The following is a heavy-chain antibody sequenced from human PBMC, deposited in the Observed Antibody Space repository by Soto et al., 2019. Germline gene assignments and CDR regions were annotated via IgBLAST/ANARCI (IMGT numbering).Heavy chain of an antibody. CDR1: GGSISSYY. V-gene: IGHV4-59*01. D-gene: IGHD3-10*01. CDR2: IYYSGST. CDR3: ARDTTQVVRGVIHYYYYGMDV. J-gene: IGHJ6*02. Sequence: SETLSLTCTVSGGSISSYYWSWIRQPPGKGLEWIGYIYYSGSTNYNPSLKSRVTISVDTSKNQFSLKLSSVTAADTAVYYCARDTTQVVRGVIHYYYYGMDVWGQGTTVTVSS.